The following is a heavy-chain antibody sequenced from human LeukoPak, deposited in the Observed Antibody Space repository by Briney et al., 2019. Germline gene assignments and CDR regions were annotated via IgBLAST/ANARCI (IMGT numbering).Heavy chain of an antibody. CDR2: ISSSSAYI. D-gene: IGHD6-19*01. CDR3: ATSSIALAGTVDY. J-gene: IGHJ4*02. Sequence: GGSLRLSCAASGFTFSSYIMNWVRQAPGKGPEWVSSISSSSAYIYYADSVKGRFTISRDNAKTSLFLQMNSLRDEDTAVYYCATSSIALAGTVDYWGQGTLVTVSS. V-gene: IGHV3-21*01. CDR1: GFTFSSYI.